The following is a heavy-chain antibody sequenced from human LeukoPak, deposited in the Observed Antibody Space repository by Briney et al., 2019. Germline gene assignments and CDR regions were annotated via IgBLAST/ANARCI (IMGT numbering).Heavy chain of an antibody. D-gene: IGHD5-18*01. J-gene: IGHJ4*02. CDR2: IIPIVGTA. Sequence: EASVKVSCKASGGTFSSYAITWVRQAPGQGLEWMGGIIPIVGTANYAQKFRGRVTITADKSTRTAYMELSSLTSEDTAVYYCAPKVLRSGYSYGFGNYWGQGTLVTVSS. CDR3: APKVLRSGYSYGFGNY. V-gene: IGHV1-69*06. CDR1: GGTFSSYA.